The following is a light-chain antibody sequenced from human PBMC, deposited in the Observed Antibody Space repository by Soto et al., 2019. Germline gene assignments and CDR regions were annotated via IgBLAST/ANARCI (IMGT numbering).Light chain of an antibody. CDR3: QQFNSYPC. V-gene: IGKV1-13*02. Sequence: AIQLTQSPSSLSASVGDRVTITWRASQGISSALAWYQQKPGKAPKLLIYDASSLESGVPSRFSGSGSGTDFTLTISSLQPEDFATYYCQQFNSYPCFGGGTKVEIK. CDR1: QGISSA. J-gene: IGKJ4*01. CDR2: DAS.